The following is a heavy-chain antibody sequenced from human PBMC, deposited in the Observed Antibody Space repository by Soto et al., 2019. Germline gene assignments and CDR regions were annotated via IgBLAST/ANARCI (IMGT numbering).Heavy chain of an antibody. CDR3: ARIASTGRGWDV. V-gene: IGHV3-7*01. CDR2: IKQDGSEQ. Sequence: EVQLVESGGGLVQPGGSLRLSCAASGFTFSSYWMSWVRQAPVKGLEWVGNIKQDGSEQNYVDFVKGRFTISRDNANNSLYLQRNSLRAEDTAVYYCARIASTGRGWDVWGQGTTVVVSS. J-gene: IGHJ6*02. CDR1: GFTFSSYW. D-gene: IGHD6-13*01.